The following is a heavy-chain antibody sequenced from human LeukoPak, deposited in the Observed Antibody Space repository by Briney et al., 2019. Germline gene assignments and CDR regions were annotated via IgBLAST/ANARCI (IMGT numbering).Heavy chain of an antibody. CDR1: GFTFRNYW. J-gene: IGHJ5*02. CDR2: IKGDGTTT. Sequence: GGSLRLSCAASGFTFRNYWVNWVRHGPGGGLEWVSRIKGDGTTTTYADSVKGRFTISRDNAKNTLYLQMNSPRVEDTAVYHCVKSDWFDPWGQGTLVTVSS. V-gene: IGHV3-74*03. CDR3: VKSDWFDP.